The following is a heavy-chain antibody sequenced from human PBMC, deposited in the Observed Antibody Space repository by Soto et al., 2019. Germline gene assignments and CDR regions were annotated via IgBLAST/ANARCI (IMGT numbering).Heavy chain of an antibody. CDR3: KRGLLSPAGSGWYYFDY. D-gene: IGHD6-19*01. CDR2: LYSDGRT. V-gene: IGHV3-66*01. Sequence: PLRLSCGVSGLTVSNNYMIRVSQDPGKRLEWVSVLYSDGRTYYADSVKGRFTISRDNSKNTLYLQLNGLRVEDTAVYYCKRGLLSPAGSGWYYFDYWGQGMLVTSPQ. CDR1: GLTVSNNY. J-gene: IGHJ4*02.